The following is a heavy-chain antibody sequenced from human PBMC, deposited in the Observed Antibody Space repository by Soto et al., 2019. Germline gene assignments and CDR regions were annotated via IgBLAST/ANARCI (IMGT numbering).Heavy chain of an antibody. CDR3: AKGPQLVPLY. CDR1: GFTFSSYS. D-gene: IGHD6-13*01. Sequence: GGSLRLSCAAPGFTFSSYSMSWVRQAPGKGLEWVSAISGSGGSTYYADSVKGRFTISRDNSKNTLYLQMNSLRAEDTAVYYCAKGPQLVPLYWGQGTLVTVSS. J-gene: IGHJ4*02. V-gene: IGHV3-23*01. CDR2: ISGSGGST.